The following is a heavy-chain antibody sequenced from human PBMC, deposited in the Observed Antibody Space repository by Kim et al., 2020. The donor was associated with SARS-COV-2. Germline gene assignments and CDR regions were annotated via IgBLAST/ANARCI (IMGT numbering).Heavy chain of an antibody. V-gene: IGHV3-23*01. Sequence: AESVTGRFTISRDNSKNTLYLQMNSLGAEDTAVYYCAKGSSFYYYYYMDVWGKGTTVTVSS. CDR3: AKGSSFYYYYYMDV. J-gene: IGHJ6*03.